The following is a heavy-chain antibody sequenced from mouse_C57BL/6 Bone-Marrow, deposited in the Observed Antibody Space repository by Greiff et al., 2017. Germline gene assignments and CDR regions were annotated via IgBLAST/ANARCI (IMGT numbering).Heavy chain of an antibody. D-gene: IGHD1-1*01. V-gene: IGHV1-9*01. J-gene: IGHJ4*01. CDR1: GYTFTGYW. Sequence: VQLQQSGAELMKPGVSVKLSCTATGYTFTGYWIAWVKQRPGHGLAWIGEILRGRGSTNYHEKFKGKATFTADTSSNTAYMQLSSLTTEDSAINYCAGVVRAMDYWGQGTSVTVSS. CDR2: ILRGRGST. CDR3: AGVVRAMDY.